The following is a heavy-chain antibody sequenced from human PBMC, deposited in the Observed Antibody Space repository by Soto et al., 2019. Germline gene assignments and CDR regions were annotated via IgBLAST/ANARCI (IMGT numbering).Heavy chain of an antibody. J-gene: IGHJ4*02. CDR3: ATAEVDY. CDR2: MNSDGSST. V-gene: IGHV3-74*01. CDR1: GFTFCNYW. Sequence: GVSLRLSCAASGFTFCNYWMHWVRQAPGKGLEWVSRMNSDGSSTNYADSVKGRFTVSRDNAKNTLYMQMNSLRAEDTAVYDCATAEVDYCGPGTLVTVYS.